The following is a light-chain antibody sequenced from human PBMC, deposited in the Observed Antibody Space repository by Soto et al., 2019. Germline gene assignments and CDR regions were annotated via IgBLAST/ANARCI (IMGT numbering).Light chain of an antibody. CDR1: SSDVGGYNY. CDR2: EVN. J-gene: IGLJ1*01. V-gene: IGLV2-14*01. Sequence: QSPLTQPASVSGSPGQSITISCTGTSSDVGGYNYVSWYQQHPGNAPKLMIYEVNNRPPGVSNRFSGSKSGNTASLTISGLQAEDEADYYCSSYTSTTFYVFGTGAKVTVL. CDR3: SSYTSTTFYV.